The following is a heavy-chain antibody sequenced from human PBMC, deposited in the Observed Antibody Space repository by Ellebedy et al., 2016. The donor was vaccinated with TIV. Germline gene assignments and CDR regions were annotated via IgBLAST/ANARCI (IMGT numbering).Heavy chain of an antibody. CDR1: GGSISSGRYY. V-gene: IGHV4-39*01. CDR3: VRQLAEWGLLVYGMDV. J-gene: IGHJ6*02. CDR2: INYSGNT. D-gene: IGHD1-26*01. Sequence: MPSETLSLTCTVSGGSISSGRYYWGWIRQPPGKGLEWIGSINYSGNTYYKPSPKSRVTISVDTSKNQFSLKLRSVTAADTAVYYCVRQLAEWGLLVYGMDVWGQGTTVTVSS.